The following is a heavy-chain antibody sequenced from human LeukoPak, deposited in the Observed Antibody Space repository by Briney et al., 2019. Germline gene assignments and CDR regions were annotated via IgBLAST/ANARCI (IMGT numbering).Heavy chain of an antibody. CDR1: GFTFSSYW. CDR3: ARDWANYPGGY. J-gene: IGHJ4*02. D-gene: IGHD1-7*01. CDR2: INSDGSST. Sequence: GGSLRLSCAASGFTFSSYWMHWVRQAPGKGLVWVSRINSDGSSTSYADSVKGRFTISRDNAKNTLYLQMNSLRAEDTAVYYRARDWANYPGGYWGQGTLVTVSS. V-gene: IGHV3-74*01.